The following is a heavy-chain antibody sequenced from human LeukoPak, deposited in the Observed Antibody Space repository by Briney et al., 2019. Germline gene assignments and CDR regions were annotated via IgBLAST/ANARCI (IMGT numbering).Heavy chain of an antibody. CDR2: IYTSGST. Sequence: PSETLSLTCTVSGGSIRSYYWSWIRQPAGKGLEWIGRIYTSGSTNYNPSLKSRVTMSVDTSKNQFSLKLSSVTAADTAVYYCAKASVTTSKGYYYYGMDVWGQGTTVTVSS. J-gene: IGHJ6*02. V-gene: IGHV4-4*07. CDR1: GGSIRSYY. CDR3: AKASVTTSKGYYYYGMDV. D-gene: IGHD4-17*01.